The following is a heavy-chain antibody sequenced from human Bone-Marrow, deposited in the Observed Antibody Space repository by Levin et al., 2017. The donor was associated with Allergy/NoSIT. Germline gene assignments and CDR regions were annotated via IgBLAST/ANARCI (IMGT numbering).Heavy chain of an antibody. CDR1: GFTFSSYW. CDR2: IKQDGSEK. Sequence: GGSLRLSCAASGFTFSSYWMSWVRQAPGKGLEWVANIKQDGSEKYYVDSVKGRFTISRDNAKNSLYLQMNSLRAEDTAVYYCARSSRSSGWYDAFDIWGQGTMVTVSS. CDR3: ARSSRSSGWYDAFDI. D-gene: IGHD6-19*01. J-gene: IGHJ3*02. V-gene: IGHV3-7*01.